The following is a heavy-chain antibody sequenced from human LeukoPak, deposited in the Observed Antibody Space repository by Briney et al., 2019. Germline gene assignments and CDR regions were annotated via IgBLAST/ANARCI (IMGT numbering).Heavy chain of an antibody. V-gene: IGHV3-21*01. CDR2: ISSSSSYI. CDR1: GFTFSSYS. J-gene: IGHJ4*02. Sequence: GGSLRLSCAASGFTFSSYSMNWVRQAPGKGLEWVSSISSSSSYIYYADSVKGRFTISRDNAKNSLYLQMNSLRAEDTAVYYCARDISYSSSSPYYLDYWGQGTLVTVSS. D-gene: IGHD6-6*01. CDR3: ARDISYSSSSPYYLDY.